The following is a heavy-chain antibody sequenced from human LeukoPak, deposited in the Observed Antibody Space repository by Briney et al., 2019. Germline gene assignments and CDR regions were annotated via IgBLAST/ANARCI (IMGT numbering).Heavy chain of an antibody. V-gene: IGHV3-20*04. CDR2: INWNGGST. Sequence: GGSLRLSCAASGFTFDDYGMSWVRQAPGKGLEWVSGINWNGGSTGYADSVKGRFTISRDNAKNSLYLQMNSLRAEDTALYYCAREGYYDSSGYPLDAFDIWGQGTMVTVSS. D-gene: IGHD3-22*01. CDR1: GFTFDDYG. J-gene: IGHJ3*02. CDR3: AREGYYDSSGYPLDAFDI.